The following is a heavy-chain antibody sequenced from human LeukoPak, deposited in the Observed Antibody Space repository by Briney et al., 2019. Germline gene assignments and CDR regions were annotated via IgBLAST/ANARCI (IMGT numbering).Heavy chain of an antibody. CDR3: AKGALGYCTNGVCYFDYFDY. Sequence: GGSLRLSCAASGFTFSSYAMSWVRQAPGKGLEWVSAISGSGGSTYYADSVKGRFTISRDNSKNTLYLQMNSLRAEDTAVYYRAKGALGYCTNGVCYFDYFDYWGQGTLVTVSS. CDR2: ISGSGGST. V-gene: IGHV3-23*01. CDR1: GFTFSSYA. D-gene: IGHD2-8*01. J-gene: IGHJ4*02.